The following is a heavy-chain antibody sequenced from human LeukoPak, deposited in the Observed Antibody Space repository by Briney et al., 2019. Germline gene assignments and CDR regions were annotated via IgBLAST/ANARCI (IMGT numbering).Heavy chain of an antibody. D-gene: IGHD2-2*01. CDR2: INHSGST. V-gene: IGHV4-34*01. CDR1: GGSFSGYY. J-gene: IGHJ4*02. Sequence: ASETLSLTCAVYGGSFSGYYWSWIRQPPGKGLEWIGEINHSGSTNYNPSLKSRVTISVDTSKNQFSLKLSSVTAADTAVYYCARSRAIGIVVVPAASSLDYWGQGTLVTVSS. CDR3: ARSRAIGIVVVPAASSLDY.